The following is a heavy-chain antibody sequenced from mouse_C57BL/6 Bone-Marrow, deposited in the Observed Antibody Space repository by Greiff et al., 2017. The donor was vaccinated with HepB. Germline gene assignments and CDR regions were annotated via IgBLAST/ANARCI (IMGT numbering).Heavy chain of an antibody. Sequence: EVKLMESGGGLVQPGGSLSLSCAASGFTFTDYYMSWVRQPPGKALEWLGFIRNKANGYTTEYSASVKGRFTISRDNSQSILYLQMNALRAEDSATYYCARSDGNNPAWFAYWGQGTLVTVSA. J-gene: IGHJ3*01. V-gene: IGHV7-3*01. CDR3: ARSDGNNPAWFAY. CDR1: GFTFTDYY. CDR2: IRNKANGYTT. D-gene: IGHD2-1*01.